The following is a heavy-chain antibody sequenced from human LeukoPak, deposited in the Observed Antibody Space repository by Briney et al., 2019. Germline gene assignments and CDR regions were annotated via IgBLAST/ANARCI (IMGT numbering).Heavy chain of an antibody. V-gene: IGHV1-58*02. Sequence: SVKVSCKASGFTFTSSAMQWVRQARGQRLEWIGWIVVGSGNTNYAQKFQERVTITRDMSTSTAYMELSSLRSDDTAVYYCARVRGGVIANDAFDIWGQGTMVTVSS. J-gene: IGHJ3*02. CDR1: GFTFTSSA. CDR2: IVVGSGNT. D-gene: IGHD3-16*02. CDR3: ARVRGGVIANDAFDI.